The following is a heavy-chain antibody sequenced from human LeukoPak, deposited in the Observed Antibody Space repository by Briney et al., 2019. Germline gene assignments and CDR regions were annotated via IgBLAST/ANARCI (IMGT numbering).Heavy chain of an antibody. CDR3: AVNQVDGTGIFDP. D-gene: IGHD1-14*01. Sequence: ASVKVSCKASGYTFTDYYIHWVRQAPGQGLEWMGWINPDIGATNYAQKFQGRVTMTRDTSIVTVYMELGRLGSDDTAVYYCAVNQVDGTGIFDPWGQGTLVTVSS. V-gene: IGHV1-2*02. J-gene: IGHJ5*02. CDR2: INPDIGAT. CDR1: GYTFTDYY.